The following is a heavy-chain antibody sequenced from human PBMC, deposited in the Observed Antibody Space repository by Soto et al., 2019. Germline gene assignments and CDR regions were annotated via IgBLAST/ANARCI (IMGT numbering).Heavy chain of an antibody. CDR1: GFTFSSHA. V-gene: IGHV3-30*18. Sequence: QVQLVESGGNVVQPGSSLRLSCAASGFTFSSHAMHWVRQAPGKGLEWVAHISYDGGRKWYADSVKGRFTISRDDSKNTLSLLMTGLRTEDTAVYYCAKDRSGSWSIDYWGQGYLVTVSS. CDR3: AKDRSGSWSIDY. D-gene: IGHD6-25*01. J-gene: IGHJ4*02. CDR2: ISYDGGRK.